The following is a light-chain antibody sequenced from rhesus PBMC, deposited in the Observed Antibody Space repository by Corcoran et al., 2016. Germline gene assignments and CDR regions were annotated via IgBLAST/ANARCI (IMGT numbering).Light chain of an antibody. CDR2: GAS. Sequence: QVILTQSPATLSLSPGERATLSCRASQSIASYFAWYQQSPRQTPKLLIYGASPRATGIPDRFSGSGSGTEFTLTISSLEPEEFAVYYCQKYSSSPFSFGRGTTIEIK. CDR1: QSIASY. CDR3: QKYSSSPFS. V-gene: IGKV3-53*02. J-gene: IGKJ2*01.